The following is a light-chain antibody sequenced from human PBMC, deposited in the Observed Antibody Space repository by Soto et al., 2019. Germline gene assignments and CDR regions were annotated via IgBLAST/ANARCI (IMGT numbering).Light chain of an antibody. J-gene: IGKJ4*01. CDR3: HQRRNWALT. CDR2: DAS. CDR1: QSVSSY. V-gene: IGKV3-11*01. Sequence: EIVLTQSPATLSLSPGERATLSCRASQSVSSYLAWYQQKPGQAPRLLIYDASNRSTGIPAGFSGSGSVTGFSLTSSCPDSEDFAVFFCHQRRNWALTFGGGTKVDIK.